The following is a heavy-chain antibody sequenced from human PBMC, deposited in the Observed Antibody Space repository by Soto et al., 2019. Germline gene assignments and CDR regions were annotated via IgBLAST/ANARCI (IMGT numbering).Heavy chain of an antibody. J-gene: IGHJ4*02. Sequence: VASVKVSCKASGGTFSSYAISWVRQAPGQGLEWMGGIIPIFGTANYAQKFQGRVTITADESTSTAYMELSSLRSEDTAVYYCARVPITMIVVGIPTYFDYWGQGTLVTVSS. CDR3: ARVPITMIVVGIPTYFDY. CDR1: GGTFSSYA. V-gene: IGHV1-69*13. D-gene: IGHD3-22*01. CDR2: IIPIFGTA.